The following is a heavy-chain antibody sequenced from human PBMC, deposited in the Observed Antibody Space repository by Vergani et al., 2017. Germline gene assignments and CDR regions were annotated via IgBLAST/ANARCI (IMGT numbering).Heavy chain of an antibody. V-gene: IGHV3-23*01. CDR1: GFTFNHCA. J-gene: IGHJ6*04. D-gene: IGHD5-12*01. CDR2: ISGSGGST. CDR3: AKANPRNSGYDYLYYYHAMDV. Sequence: EVQLLESGGDLVQPGGSLRLSCAASGFTFNHCAMNWVRQAPGKGLEWVSGISGSGGSTYYAGSVKGRFTISRDSSKNTLYLQMNSLSAGDTAVYYCAKANPRNSGYDYLYYYHAMDVWGKGTTVTVSS.